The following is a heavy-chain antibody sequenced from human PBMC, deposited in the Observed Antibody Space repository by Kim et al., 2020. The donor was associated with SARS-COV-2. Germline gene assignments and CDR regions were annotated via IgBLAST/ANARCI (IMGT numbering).Heavy chain of an antibody. V-gene: IGHV1-46*01. CDR3: ARSGMDV. CDR2: NPSGGT. J-gene: IGHJ6*02. Sequence: NPSGGTTYAQKFQGRVTMTRDTSTTTVYMELSSLISEDTAMYYCARSGMDVWGQGTTVTVSS.